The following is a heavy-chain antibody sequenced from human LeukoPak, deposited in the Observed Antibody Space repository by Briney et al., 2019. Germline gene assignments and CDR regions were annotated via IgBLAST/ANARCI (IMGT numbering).Heavy chain of an antibody. D-gene: IGHD6-13*01. CDR1: GYTFTNYY. V-gene: IGHV1-46*01. CDR3: ARDPASTLLYSSRSFDY. CDR2: INPSGGST. J-gene: IGHJ4*02. Sequence: ASVKVSCKASGYTFTNYYMHWVRQAPGQGLEWMGIINPSGGSTSYAQKFQGRVTMTRDTSTSTVYMELSSLRSEDTAVYYCARDPASTLLYSSRSFDYWGQGTLVTVSS.